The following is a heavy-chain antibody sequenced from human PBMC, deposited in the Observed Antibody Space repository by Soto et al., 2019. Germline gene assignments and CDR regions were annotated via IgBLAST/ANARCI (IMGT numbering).Heavy chain of an antibody. CDR2: INAGNGNT. CDR1: GYTFTSYA. Sequence: ASVKVSCKASGYTFTSYAMHWVRQAPGQRLEWMGWINAGNGNTKYSQKFQGRVTITRDTSASTAYMELSSLRSEDTAVYYCARDTPTSYYYDGMDVWGQGTTVTVSS. J-gene: IGHJ6*02. V-gene: IGHV1-3*01. CDR3: ARDTPTSYYYDGMDV.